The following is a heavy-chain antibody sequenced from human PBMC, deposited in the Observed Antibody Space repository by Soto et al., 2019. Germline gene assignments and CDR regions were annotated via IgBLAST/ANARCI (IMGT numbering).Heavy chain of an antibody. J-gene: IGHJ4*02. Sequence: PSQTLSLTCAVSGDSVSSNSAAWNWIRQSPSRGLEWLGRTYYRSKWYNDYAVSVKSRITINPDTSKDQFSLQLNSVTPEDTAVYYCAREVGGGYCSGGSCYFFDDWGQGTLVTVSS. D-gene: IGHD2-15*01. CDR1: GDSVSSNSAA. V-gene: IGHV6-1*01. CDR2: TYYRSKWYN. CDR3: AREVGGGYCSGGSCYFFDD.